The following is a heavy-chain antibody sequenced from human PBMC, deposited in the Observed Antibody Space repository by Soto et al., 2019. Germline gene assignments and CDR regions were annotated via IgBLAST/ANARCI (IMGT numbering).Heavy chain of an antibody. CDR1: GGSFSGYY. D-gene: IGHD3-10*01. Sequence: SETLSLTCAVYGGSFSGYYCSWIRQPPGKGLEWIGEINHSGSTNYNPSLKSRVTISVDTSKNQFSLKLSSVTAADTAVYYCAPGRRGSGSYYPPDAFDIWGQGTMVTVSS. V-gene: IGHV4-34*01. CDR2: INHSGST. CDR3: APGRRGSGSYYPPDAFDI. J-gene: IGHJ3*02.